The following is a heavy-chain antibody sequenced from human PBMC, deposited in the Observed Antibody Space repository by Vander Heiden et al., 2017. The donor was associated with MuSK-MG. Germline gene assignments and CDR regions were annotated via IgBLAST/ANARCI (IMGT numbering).Heavy chain of an antibody. J-gene: IGHJ4*02. D-gene: IGHD3-22*01. CDR3: ASELSDSSGYGVY. V-gene: IGHV1-69*04. Sequence: QVQLVQSGAEVKKPGSAVMVSCKASGGSFSSYAISWVGQAPGQGREWMGRIIPILGIANYAQKFQGRVTITADKSTSTAYMELSSLISEDTAVYYCASELSDSSGYGVYWGQGTLVTVSS. CDR1: GGSFSSYA. CDR2: IIPILGIA.